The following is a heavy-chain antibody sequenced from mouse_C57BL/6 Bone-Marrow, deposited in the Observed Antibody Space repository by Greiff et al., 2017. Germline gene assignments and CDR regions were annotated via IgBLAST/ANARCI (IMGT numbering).Heavy chain of an antibody. J-gene: IGHJ3*01. Sequence: DVKLQESGAELVKPGASVKLSCTASGFNIKDYYMHWVKQRTEQGLEWIGRIDPEDGDTKYAPKFPGKATITADTSSNTAYLQLSSLTSEDTAVYYCARGYYYGPWFAYWGQGTLVTVSA. V-gene: IGHV14-2*01. D-gene: IGHD1-1*01. CDR3: ARGYYYGPWFAY. CDR2: IDPEDGDT. CDR1: GFNIKDYY.